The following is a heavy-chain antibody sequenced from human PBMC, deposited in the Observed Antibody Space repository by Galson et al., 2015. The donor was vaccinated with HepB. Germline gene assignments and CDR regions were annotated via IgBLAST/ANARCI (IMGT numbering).Heavy chain of an antibody. J-gene: IGHJ4*02. CDR2: IRSKANSYAT. V-gene: IGHV3-73*01. CDR1: GFTFSGSA. D-gene: IGHD3-22*01. Sequence: SLRLSCAASGFTFSGSAMHWVRQASGKGLEWVGRIRSKANSYATAYAASVKGRFTISRDDSKNTAYLQMNSLKTEDTAVYYCTSTAPYYYEDYWGQGTLVTVSS. CDR3: TSTAPYYYEDY.